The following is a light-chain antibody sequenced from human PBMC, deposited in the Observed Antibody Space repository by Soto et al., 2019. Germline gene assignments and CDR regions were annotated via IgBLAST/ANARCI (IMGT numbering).Light chain of an antibody. V-gene: IGLV4-69*01. CDR1: SGHSSYA. J-gene: IGLJ2*01. CDR3: QTWGAGIHVV. Sequence: QAVVTQSPSASASLGASVKLTCTLSSGHSSYAIAWHQQQPEKGPRYLMKLDSDGSHTKGDAIPDRFSGSSSGAERYLTISGLQSEDEADYYCQTWGAGIHVVFGGGTKRTVL. CDR2: LDSDGSH.